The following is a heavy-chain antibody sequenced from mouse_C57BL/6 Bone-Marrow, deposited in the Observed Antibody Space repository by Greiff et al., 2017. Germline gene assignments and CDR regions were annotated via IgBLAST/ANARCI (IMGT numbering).Heavy chain of an antibody. CDR2: INPGSGGT. CDR1: GYAFTNYL. V-gene: IGHV1-54*01. CDR3: ARYVGRAMDY. Sequence: QVQLQQSGAELVRPGTSVKVSCKASGYAFTNYLIEWVKQRPGQGLEWIGVINPGSGGTNYNEKFKGKATLTADKSSSTAYMRLSSLTSEDSAVYFCARYVGRAMDYWGQGTSVTVSS. J-gene: IGHJ4*01. D-gene: IGHD4-1*01.